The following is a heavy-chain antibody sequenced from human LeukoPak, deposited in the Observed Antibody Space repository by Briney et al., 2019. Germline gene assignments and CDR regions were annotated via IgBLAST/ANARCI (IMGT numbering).Heavy chain of an antibody. D-gene: IGHD7-27*01. J-gene: IGHJ4*02. CDR1: GFSFNNYA. CDR2: ISGSGGNT. CDR3: ANKWGSAFDY. Sequence: PGGSLRLSCAASGFSFNNYAMSWFRQAPGKGLEWVSEISGSGGNTDYADSVKGRFTISRDNSRDTLYLQMNSLRADDTASYYCANKWGSAFDYWGQGTLVTVSS. V-gene: IGHV3-23*01.